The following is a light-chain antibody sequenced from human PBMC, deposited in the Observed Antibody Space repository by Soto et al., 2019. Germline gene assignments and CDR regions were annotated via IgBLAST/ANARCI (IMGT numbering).Light chain of an antibody. CDR2: AAS. CDR3: QQYNSYPLT. J-gene: IGKJ4*01. CDR1: QGVSYW. V-gene: IGKV1D-16*01. Sequence: DIQMTQSPSSLSASVGDRVTITCRASQGVSYWLAWYQQKPGKAPKSLIYAASNLQSGVPLRFSGSGSGTDFTLTISSLQPEDFATYYCQQYNSYPLTFVGGTKVDIK.